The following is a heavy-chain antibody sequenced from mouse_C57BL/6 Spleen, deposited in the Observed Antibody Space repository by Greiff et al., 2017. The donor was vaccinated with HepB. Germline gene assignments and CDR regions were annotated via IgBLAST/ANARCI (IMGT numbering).Heavy chain of an antibody. V-gene: IGHV1-19*01. Sequence: EVQLQQSGPVLVKPGASVKMSCKASGYTFTDYYMNWVKQSHGKSLEWIGVINPYNGGTSYNQKFKGKATLTVDKSSSTAYMGLNSLTSEDSAVYYCARYDYGSSYGVDYWGQGTTLTVSS. D-gene: IGHD1-1*01. J-gene: IGHJ2*01. CDR2: INPYNGGT. CDR3: ARYDYGSSYGVDY. CDR1: GYTFTDYY.